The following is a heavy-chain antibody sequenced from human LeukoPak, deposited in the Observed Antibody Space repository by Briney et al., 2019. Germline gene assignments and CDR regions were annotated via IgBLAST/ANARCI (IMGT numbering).Heavy chain of an antibody. Sequence: PSKTLSLTCTVSGGSISSYYWSWIRQPAGKGLEWIGRIYTSGSTNYNPSLKSRVTMSVDTSKNQFSLKLSSVTAADTAVYYCARDQSDTAMATLDYWGQGTLVTVSS. D-gene: IGHD5-18*01. J-gene: IGHJ4*02. CDR2: IYTSGST. CDR1: GGSISSYY. CDR3: ARDQSDTAMATLDY. V-gene: IGHV4-4*07.